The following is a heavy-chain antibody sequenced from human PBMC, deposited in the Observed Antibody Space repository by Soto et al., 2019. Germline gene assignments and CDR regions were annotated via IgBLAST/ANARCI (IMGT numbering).Heavy chain of an antibody. V-gene: IGHV4-39*01. D-gene: IGHD2-2*01. Sequence: QLQLQESGTGLVKPSETLSLTCTVSGGSISSSSYYWGWIRQPPGKVLEWFGSIDYSGSTYYNPSLKSRVTISVDTSKNQFSLKLSSVTAADTAVYYCARQGSVVVPAADFDYWVQGTLVTVSS. CDR3: ARQGSVVVPAADFDY. CDR1: GGSISSSSYY. CDR2: IDYSGST. J-gene: IGHJ4*02.